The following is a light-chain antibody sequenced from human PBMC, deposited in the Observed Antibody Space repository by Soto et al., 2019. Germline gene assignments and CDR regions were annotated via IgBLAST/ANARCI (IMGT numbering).Light chain of an antibody. V-gene: IGLV2-8*01. CDR3: SSYSRSINYV. CDR2: EVS. Sequence: QSVLTHPPSSSGSPGQSVTISCTGTNNDIGGYTYVSWYQQLPGKAPKLMIYEVSKRPSGIPDRFSGSKSGNTASLTVSGLQPEDEAEYFCSSYSRSINYVFGTGTKATV. J-gene: IGLJ1*01. CDR1: NNDIGGYTY.